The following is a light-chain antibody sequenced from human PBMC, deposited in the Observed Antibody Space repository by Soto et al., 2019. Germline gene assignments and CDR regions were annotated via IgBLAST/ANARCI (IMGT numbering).Light chain of an antibody. V-gene: IGKV3-20*01. J-gene: IGKJ2*01. Sequence: EIVLTQSPGTLSLSPGERATLSCRASHSVSSSYLAWYQQKPGQAPRLLIYGASSRATGIPDRFSGSGSGTDFTPTISRLEPEDFAVYSCQQYGGSAMYTFGQGTKLEIK. CDR2: GAS. CDR3: QQYGGSAMYT. CDR1: HSVSSSY.